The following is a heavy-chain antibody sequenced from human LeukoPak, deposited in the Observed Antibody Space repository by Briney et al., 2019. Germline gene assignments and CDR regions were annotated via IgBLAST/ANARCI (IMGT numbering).Heavy chain of an antibody. Sequence: PSETLSLTCTVSGXSMSSYYWNWIRQPPGKGLEWIGYIYYSGSTNYNPSLKSRVTISVDTSKNQFSLKLSSVTAADTAVYYCARHYYDSSGYDYYFDYWGQGTLVTVSS. CDR3: ARHYYDSSGYDYYFDY. CDR2: IYYSGST. D-gene: IGHD3-22*01. V-gene: IGHV4-59*08. J-gene: IGHJ4*02. CDR1: GXSMSSYY.